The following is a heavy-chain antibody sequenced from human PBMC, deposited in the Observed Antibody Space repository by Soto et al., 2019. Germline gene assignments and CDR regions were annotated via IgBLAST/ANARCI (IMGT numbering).Heavy chain of an antibody. J-gene: IGHJ1*01. CDR1: GYSFTSYW. Sequence: GESLKISCKGSGYSFTSYWIGWVRQMPGKGLEWMGIIYPGDSDTRYSPSFQGQVTISADKTISTAYLQWSSLKASDPAMYYCARPITQCYNSSGYREYFQHWSQGTLVTASS. CDR2: IYPGDSDT. CDR3: ARPITQCYNSSGYREYFQH. D-gene: IGHD3-22*01. V-gene: IGHV5-51*01.